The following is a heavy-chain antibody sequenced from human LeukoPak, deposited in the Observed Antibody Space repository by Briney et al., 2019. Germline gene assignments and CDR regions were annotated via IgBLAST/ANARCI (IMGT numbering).Heavy chain of an antibody. CDR2: ISGSGVST. CDR3: AKATEITVIVVVHAFDI. D-gene: IGHD3-22*01. CDR1: GFTFSSYG. V-gene: IGHV3-23*01. J-gene: IGHJ3*02. Sequence: GGSLRLSCAASGFTFSSYGMSWVRQAPGKGLEWVSAISGSGVSTYYTDSVKGRFTISRDNSKNTLYLQMNSLRAEDTAVYYCAKATEITVIVVVHAFDIWGHGTMVTVSS.